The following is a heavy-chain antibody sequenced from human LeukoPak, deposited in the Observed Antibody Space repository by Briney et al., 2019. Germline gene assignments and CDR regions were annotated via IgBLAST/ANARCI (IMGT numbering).Heavy chain of an antibody. CDR3: ARASYSSSWYVDGMDV. D-gene: IGHD6-13*01. CDR2: IKQDGSEK. Sequence: GGSLRLSCAASGFTFSSYWMSWVRQAPGKGLEWVANIKQDGSEKYYVDSVKGRFTISRDNAKNSLYLQMNSLRAEDTAVYYCARASYSSSWYVDGMDVWGQGTTVTVSS. V-gene: IGHV3-7*01. J-gene: IGHJ6*02. CDR1: GFTFSSYW.